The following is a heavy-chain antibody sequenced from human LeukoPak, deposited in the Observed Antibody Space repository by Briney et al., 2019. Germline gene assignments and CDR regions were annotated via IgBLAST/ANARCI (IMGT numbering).Heavy chain of an antibody. D-gene: IGHD4-23*01. CDR3: ARGRRVSPYYMDV. CDR1: GFTISSNY. V-gene: IGHV3-53*01. CDR2: MYRGGNT. Sequence: GGSLRLSCAASGFTISSNYMSWVRQAPGKGLEWVSVMYRGGNTYYGDSVKGRFTISRDNSKNTLYLQMNSLRAEDTAVYYCARGRRVSPYYMDVWGKGTTVTVSS. J-gene: IGHJ6*03.